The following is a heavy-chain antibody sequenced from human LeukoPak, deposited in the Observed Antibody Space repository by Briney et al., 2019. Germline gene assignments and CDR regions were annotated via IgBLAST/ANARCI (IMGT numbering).Heavy chain of an antibody. CDR1: GGSFSGYY. CDR2: INHSGST. Sequence: SETLSLTCAVYGGSFSGYYWSWIRQPPGKGLEWIGEINHSGSTNYNPSLKSRVTISVDTSKNQFSLKLSSVTAADTAVYYCARLVAESGDAFDIWGQGIMVTVSS. CDR3: ARLVAESGDAFDI. J-gene: IGHJ3*02. V-gene: IGHV4-34*01. D-gene: IGHD3-16*01.